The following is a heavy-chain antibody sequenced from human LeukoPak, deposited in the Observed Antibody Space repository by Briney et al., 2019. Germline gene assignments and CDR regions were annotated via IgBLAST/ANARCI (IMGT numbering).Heavy chain of an antibody. CDR1: GFTFTSYG. V-gene: IGHV3-7*01. J-gene: IGHJ4*02. D-gene: IGHD5-12*01. CDR3: ARDWGSTGYDLYDS. Sequence: PGGSLRLSCAASGFTFTSYGMHWVRQAPGKGLEWVAHIRQDGSGRHYVDSVKDRFTISRDNAKNSLDLQMDSLRAEDTAVYYCARDWGSTGYDLYDSWGQGTLVTVSS. CDR2: IRQDGSGR.